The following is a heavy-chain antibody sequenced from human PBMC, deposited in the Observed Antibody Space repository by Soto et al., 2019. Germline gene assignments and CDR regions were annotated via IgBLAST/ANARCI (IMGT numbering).Heavy chain of an antibody. CDR3: AADIGVRVGGMDV. Sequence: EVQLLESGGGLVQPGGSLRLSCAASEFIFGNYPMNWVRQAPGKGLECVSYISDSGDTATYADSVKGRFTISRDNLRNTLFLQMSSLRADDTALYYCAADIGVRVGGMDVWGQGTSLTVSS. V-gene: IGHV3-23*01. CDR1: EFIFGNYP. J-gene: IGHJ6*02. CDR2: ISDSGDTA. D-gene: IGHD2-15*01.